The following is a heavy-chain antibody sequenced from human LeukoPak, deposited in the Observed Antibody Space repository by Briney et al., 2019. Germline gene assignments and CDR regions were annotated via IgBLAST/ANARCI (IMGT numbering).Heavy chain of an antibody. J-gene: IGHJ3*02. CDR2: ISSSSSYI. CDR3: ARVGYSADAFDI. V-gene: IGHV3-21*01. CDR1: GFTFSSYS. D-gene: IGHD6-13*01. Sequence: GGSLRLSCAASGFTFSSYSMNWVRQAPGKGLEWVSSISSSSSYIYYAHSVKGRFTISRDNAKNSLYLQMNSLRAEDTAVYYCARVGYSADAFDIWGQGTMVTVSS.